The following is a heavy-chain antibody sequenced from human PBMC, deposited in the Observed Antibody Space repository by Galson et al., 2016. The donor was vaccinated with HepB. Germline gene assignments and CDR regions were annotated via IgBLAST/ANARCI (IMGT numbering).Heavy chain of an antibody. Sequence: PALVKPTQTLTLTCTVSGFSLSSATMGVSWIRQPPGKALEWLAHIFSNDEKSYSTSLKSRLTISKDTSKSQVVLTMTDMDPVDTATYYCARPDYGDSLANAFDIWGPGTMVTVSS. CDR3: ARPDYGDSLANAFDI. CDR1: GFSLSSATMG. J-gene: IGHJ3*02. V-gene: IGHV2-26*01. D-gene: IGHD4-17*01. CDR2: IFSNDEK.